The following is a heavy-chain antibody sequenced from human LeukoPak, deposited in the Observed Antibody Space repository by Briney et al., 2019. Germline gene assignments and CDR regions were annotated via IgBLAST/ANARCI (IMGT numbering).Heavy chain of an antibody. CDR1: GFTFSSYG. CDR2: IRYDGSNK. CDR3: AKDVYGSGSYFDY. V-gene: IGHV3-30*02. J-gene: IGHJ4*02. Sequence: GGSLRLSCAASGFTFSSYGMHWVRQAPGKGLEWVAFIRYDGSNKYYADSVKGRFTISRDNSKNTLYLQMISLRAEDTAVYYCAKDVYGSGSYFDYWGQGTLVTVSS. D-gene: IGHD3-10*01.